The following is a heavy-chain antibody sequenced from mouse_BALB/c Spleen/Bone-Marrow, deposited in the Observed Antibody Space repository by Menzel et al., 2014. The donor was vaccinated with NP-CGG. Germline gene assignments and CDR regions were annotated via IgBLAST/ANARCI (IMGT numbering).Heavy chain of an antibody. D-gene: IGHD4-1*01. J-gene: IGHJ4*01. CDR2: IDPANGNT. Sequence: VQLKQSGAELVKPGASVKLSCTASGFNIKDTYMHWEKQRPEQGLERLGRIDPANGNTKYDQKLQGKDTITADTSSNTACLQLSSLTSEDTAVYYCARWEYYAMDYWGQGTSVTVSS. CDR3: ARWEYYAMDY. V-gene: IGHV14-3*02. CDR1: GFNIKDTY.